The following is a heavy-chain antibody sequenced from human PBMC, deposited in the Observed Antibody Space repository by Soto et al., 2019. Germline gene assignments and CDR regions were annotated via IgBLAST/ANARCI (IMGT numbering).Heavy chain of an antibody. V-gene: IGHV4-34*01. CDR2: INHSGST. CDR3: ARWTILGATGMDV. CDR1: GGSFSGYY. J-gene: IGHJ6*02. D-gene: IGHD1-26*01. Sequence: KTSETLSLTCAVYGGSFSGYYWSWIRQPPGKGLEWIGEINHSGSTNYNPSLKSRVTISVDTSKNQFSLKLSSVTAADTAVYYCARWTILGATGMDVWGQGTTVTVSS.